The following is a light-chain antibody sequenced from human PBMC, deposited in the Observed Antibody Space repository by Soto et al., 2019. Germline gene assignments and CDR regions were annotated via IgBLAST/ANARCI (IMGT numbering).Light chain of an antibody. CDR2: GAS. CDR1: QSVSGNF. CDR3: QQYYGSPGIT. V-gene: IGKV3-20*01. J-gene: IGKJ5*01. Sequence: EIVLTQSPGTLSLSPGERASLSCWASQSVSGNFLAWYQVKPGQAPRLLIYGASTRAPGIPDRFSGSGSGTDFTLTIRRLEPEDFAVYYCQQYYGSPGITFGQGTQREIK.